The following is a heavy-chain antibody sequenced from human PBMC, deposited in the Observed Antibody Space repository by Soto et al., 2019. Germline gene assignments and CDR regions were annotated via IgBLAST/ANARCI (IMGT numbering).Heavy chain of an antibody. J-gene: IGHJ4*02. CDR1: GLTFTDYW. Sequence: GSLRLSCVTYGLTFTDYWMSWVRQAPGKGLEWVANIKQDESEKNYLDSVKGRFTISRDNAKNSLYLQMNSLRAEDTAVYYCASDRFRGTYYLRGVTYFFEEWGQGAPVTVSS. CDR2: IKQDESEK. CDR3: ASDRFRGTYYLRGVTYFFEE. D-gene: IGHD1-26*01. V-gene: IGHV3-7*03.